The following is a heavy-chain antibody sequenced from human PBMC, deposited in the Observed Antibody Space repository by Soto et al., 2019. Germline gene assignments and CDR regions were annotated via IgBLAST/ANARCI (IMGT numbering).Heavy chain of an antibody. V-gene: IGHV1-18*01. CDR2: ISAYNGNI. D-gene: IGHD6-19*01. CDR3: ARDLGGWEDY. Sequence: QVQLVQSGAEVKKPGASVKVSCKASGYTFTSYGISWVRQAPGQGLEWMGWISAYNGNINYAQKLQGRATMTTDTTSSTPYMELRSRRSDDTDVYYCARDLGGWEDYWGQGTLVTVSS. J-gene: IGHJ4*02. CDR1: GYTFTSYG.